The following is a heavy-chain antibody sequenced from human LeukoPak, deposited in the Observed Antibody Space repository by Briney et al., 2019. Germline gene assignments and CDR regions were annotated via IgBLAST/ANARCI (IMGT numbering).Heavy chain of an antibody. V-gene: IGHV3-7*01. D-gene: IGHD3-22*01. CDR1: GLTFRNAW. J-gene: IGHJ4*02. CDR2: IKQDGSEK. Sequence: GGSLRLSCAASGLTFRNAWMSWVRQAPGKGLEWVANIKQDGSEKYYVDSVKGRFTISRDNAKNSLYLQMNSLRAEDTAVYYCARQNYYDSSGYYYSGFDYWGQGTLVTVSS. CDR3: ARQNYYDSSGYYYSGFDY.